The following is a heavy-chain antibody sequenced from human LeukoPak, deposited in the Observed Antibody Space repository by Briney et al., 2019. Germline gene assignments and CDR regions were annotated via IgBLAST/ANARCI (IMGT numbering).Heavy chain of an antibody. CDR1: GFTFTSYS. Sequence: GGSLRLSCAASGFTFTSYSMNWVRQAPGKGLEWVAGITWNRDNIGYGDSVKGRFTISRDNVKNVLYLQMKSLRPEDTALYYCAKDLGSAITSALVLDVWGQGTAV. CDR2: ITWNRDNI. D-gene: IGHD2-15*01. J-gene: IGHJ6*02. V-gene: IGHV3-9*01. CDR3: AKDLGSAITSALVLDV.